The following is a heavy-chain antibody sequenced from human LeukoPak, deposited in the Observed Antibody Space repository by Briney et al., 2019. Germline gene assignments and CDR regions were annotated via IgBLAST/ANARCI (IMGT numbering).Heavy chain of an antibody. V-gene: IGHV1-2*02. CDR2: INPNSGGT. Sequence: ASVKVSCKASGYTFTGYYMHWVRQAPGQGLEWMGWINPNSGGTNYAQKFQGRVTMTRDTSISTAYMELSRLRSDDTAVYYCARDHYYGSGYMGRDYYYYYYMDVWGKGTTVTVSS. D-gene: IGHD3-10*01. CDR3: ARDHYYGSGYMGRDYYYYYYMDV. CDR1: GYTFTGYY. J-gene: IGHJ6*03.